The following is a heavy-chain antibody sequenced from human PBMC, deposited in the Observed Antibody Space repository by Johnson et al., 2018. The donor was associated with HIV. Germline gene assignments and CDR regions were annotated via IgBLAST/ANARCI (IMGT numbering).Heavy chain of an antibody. D-gene: IGHD1-26*01. CDR3: ARETVGATMDAFDI. CDR2: ISYDGSNR. J-gene: IGHJ3*02. Sequence: QVQLVESGGGLVQPGGSLRLSCAASGFTFSNYGMHWVRQAPGKGLEWVAVISYDGSNRYYADSVKGRFTISRDNSKNTVYLQMNSLRTEDTAVFWCARETVGATMDAFDIWGQGTMVTVSS. V-gene: IGHV3-30*03. CDR1: GFTFSNYG.